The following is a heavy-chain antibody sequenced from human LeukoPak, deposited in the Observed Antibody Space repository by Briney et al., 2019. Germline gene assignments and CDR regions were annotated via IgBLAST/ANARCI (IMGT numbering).Heavy chain of an antibody. D-gene: IGHD1-26*01. J-gene: IGHJ4*02. CDR1: GGSISSYY. CDR3: ARREVGATLGFDY. CDR2: IYYSGST. Sequence: TSETLSLTCTVSGGSISSYYWSWIRQPPGKGLEWIGYIYYSGSTYYNPSLKSRVTISVDTSKNQFSLKLSSVTAADTAVYYCARREVGATLGFDYWGQGTLVTVSS. V-gene: IGHV4-59*08.